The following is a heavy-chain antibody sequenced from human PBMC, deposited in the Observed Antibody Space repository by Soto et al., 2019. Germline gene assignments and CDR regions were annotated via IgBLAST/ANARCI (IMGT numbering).Heavy chain of an antibody. J-gene: IGHJ3*02. CDR2: ISSSGGST. CDR1: GFIFSTYA. V-gene: IGHV3-23*01. D-gene: IGHD4-17*01. Sequence: PGVSLRLSCAASGFIFSTYAMSWVRQAPGKGLECVSAISSSGGSTYYAESVRGRFTISRDNSINTLYLQMSSLRTEDTAVYYCAHPRGYGVFDAVDIWGQGTMVTVSS. CDR3: AHPRGYGVFDAVDI.